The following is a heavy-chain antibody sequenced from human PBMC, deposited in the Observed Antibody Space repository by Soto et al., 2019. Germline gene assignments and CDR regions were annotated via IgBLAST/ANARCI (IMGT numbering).Heavy chain of an antibody. D-gene: IGHD4-17*01. V-gene: IGHV2-26*01. CDR3: ARTVLYGDYVEVIDY. J-gene: IGHJ4*02. CDR1: GFSLSNARMG. CDR2: IFSNDEK. Sequence: QVTLKESGPVLVKPTETLTLTCTVSGFSLSNARMGVSWIRQPPGKALEWLAHIFSNDEKSYSTSLKSRITISKDTSKSQVVLTMTNMDPVDTATYYCARTVLYGDYVEVIDYWGQGTLVTVSS.